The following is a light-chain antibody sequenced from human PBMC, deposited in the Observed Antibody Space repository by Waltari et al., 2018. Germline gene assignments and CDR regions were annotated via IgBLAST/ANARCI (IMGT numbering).Light chain of an antibody. J-gene: IGKJ5*01. Sequence: ETVMTQSPATLSVPLGETATPSCTASQVISTDLAWYQQKPGQAPRLLIYGAATRATGVPARFTAGGSRTDFTLTISSLQSEDFAVYFFQQYTDWPVTFGQGTRLEI. CDR3: QQYTDWPVT. CDR1: QVISTD. V-gene: IGKV3-15*01. CDR2: GAA.